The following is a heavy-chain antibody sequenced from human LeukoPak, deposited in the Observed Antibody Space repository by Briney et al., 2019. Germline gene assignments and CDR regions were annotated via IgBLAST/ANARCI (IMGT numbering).Heavy chain of an antibody. CDR3: ARHPFATPFDY. Sequence: SETLSLTCNVSGGSISNYYWSWIRQPPGKGLEWIGYMYHTGHTMYNSSLKSRVTMSLDTSKNHFSLRLSSVTAADAAVYYCARHPFATPFDYWGPGTLVTVSS. J-gene: IGHJ4*02. CDR1: GGSISNYY. D-gene: IGHD2-15*01. V-gene: IGHV4-59*08. CDR2: MYHTGHT.